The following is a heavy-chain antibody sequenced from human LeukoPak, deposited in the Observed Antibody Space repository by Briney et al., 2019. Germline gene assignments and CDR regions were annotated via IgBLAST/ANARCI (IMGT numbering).Heavy chain of an antibody. D-gene: IGHD3-16*01. CDR3: ARVVGDYVWGSDQPYYYYYYMDV. CDR1: GGSISSGGYY. V-gene: IGHV4-30-2*01. CDR2: IYHSGST. J-gene: IGHJ6*03. Sequence: SETLSLTCTVSGGSISSGGYYWSWIRQPPGKGLEWIGYIYHSGSTYYNPSLKSRVTISVDRSKNQFSLKLSSVTAADTAVYYCARVVGDYVWGSDQPYYYYYYMDVWGKGTTVTVSS.